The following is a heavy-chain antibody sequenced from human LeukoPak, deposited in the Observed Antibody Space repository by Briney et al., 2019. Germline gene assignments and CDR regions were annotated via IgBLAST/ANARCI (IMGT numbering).Heavy chain of an antibody. J-gene: IGHJ4*02. CDR1: GGTFSSYA. CDR3: ARTITIFGATHYFDY. Sequence: ASVKVSCKASGGTFSSYAISWVRQAPGQGLEWMGGIIPSFGTANYAQKFQGRVTITTDESTSTAYMELSSLRSEDTAVYYCARTITIFGATHYFDYWGQGTLVTVSS. CDR2: IIPSFGTA. D-gene: IGHD3-3*01. V-gene: IGHV1-69*05.